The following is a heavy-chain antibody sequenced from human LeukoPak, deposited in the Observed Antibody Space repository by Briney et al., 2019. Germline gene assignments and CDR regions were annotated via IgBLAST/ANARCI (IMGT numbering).Heavy chain of an antibody. D-gene: IGHD6-19*01. Sequence: GGSLRLSCAASGFTFSSYWMSWVRQAPGKGLEWVANIKQDGSEKYYVDSVKGRLTISRDNAKNSLYLQMNSLRAEDTAVYYCARDPASYSSGWYHYFDYWGQGTLVTVSS. V-gene: IGHV3-7*03. CDR1: GFTFSSYW. J-gene: IGHJ4*02. CDR3: ARDPASYSSGWYHYFDY. CDR2: IKQDGSEK.